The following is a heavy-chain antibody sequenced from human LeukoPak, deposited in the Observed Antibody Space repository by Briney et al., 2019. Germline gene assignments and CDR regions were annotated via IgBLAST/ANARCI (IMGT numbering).Heavy chain of an antibody. CDR3: ATEGGWAPTDYGENVY. CDR1: GYTFTNYG. CDR2: IGTYKGNT. J-gene: IGHJ4*02. D-gene: IGHD4-17*01. Sequence: ASVKVSCKASGYTFTNYGITWVRQAPGQRLEWMGWIGTYKGNTNYAQRLQGRVTMTTDTSTSTAYMELRSLRSDDTAVYYCATEGGWAPTDYGENVYWGQGTLVTVSS. V-gene: IGHV1-18*01.